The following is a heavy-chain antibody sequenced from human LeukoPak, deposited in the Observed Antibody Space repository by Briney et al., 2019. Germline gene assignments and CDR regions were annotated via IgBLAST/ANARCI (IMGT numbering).Heavy chain of an antibody. D-gene: IGHD3-3*01. CDR2: IIPIFGTA. J-gene: IGHJ6*03. CDR1: GGTFSSYA. Sequence: ASVKVPCKASGGTFSSYAISWGRQAPGQGLEWMGGIIPIFGTANYAQKFQGRVTITADKSTSTAYMELSSLRSEDTAVYYCARDFDITIGAMDVWGKGTTVTLSS. V-gene: IGHV1-69*06. CDR3: ARDFDITIGAMDV.